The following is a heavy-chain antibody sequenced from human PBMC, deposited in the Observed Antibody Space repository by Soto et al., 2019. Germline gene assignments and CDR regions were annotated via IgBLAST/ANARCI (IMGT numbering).Heavy chain of an antibody. CDR3: ARVSHCSGGSCYSDWVDY. D-gene: IGHD2-15*01. J-gene: IGHJ4*02. Sequence: QVQLVQSGAEVKKPGALVKVSCKASGYTFTSYGISWVRQAPGQGLEWMGWISAYNGNTNYAQKLQGRVTMTTDTSTSTAYMELRSLRSDDTAVYYCARVSHCSGGSCYSDWVDYWGQGTLVTVSS. CDR1: GYTFTSYG. CDR2: ISAYNGNT. V-gene: IGHV1-18*01.